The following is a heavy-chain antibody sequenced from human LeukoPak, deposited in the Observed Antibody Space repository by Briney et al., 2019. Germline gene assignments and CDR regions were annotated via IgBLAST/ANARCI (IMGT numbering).Heavy chain of an antibody. V-gene: IGHV1-2*02. CDR3: AREGYSGGAGDDAFDI. CDR1: GYTFPGYY. D-gene: IGHD2-15*01. CDR2: INPKSGGT. Sequence: GASVKVSCKTSGYTFPGYYMHWVRQAPGQGLEWMGWINPKSGGTSYAQKVEGRVTMTGDTPISTAYMELSRLRSDDTAMYYCAREGYSGGAGDDAFDIWGQGTMVTVSS. J-gene: IGHJ3*02.